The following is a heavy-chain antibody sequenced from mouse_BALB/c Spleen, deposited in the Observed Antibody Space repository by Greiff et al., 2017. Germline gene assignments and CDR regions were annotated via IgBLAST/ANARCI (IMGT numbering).Heavy chain of an antibody. CDR2: ISSGGSYT. CDR1: GFTFSSYA. J-gene: IGHJ4*01. V-gene: IGHV5-9-4*01. CDR3: AREGGNYAMAMDY. Sequence: EVKVVESGGGLVKPGGSLKLSCAASGFTFSSYAMSWVRQSPEKRLEWVAEISSGGSYTYYPDTVTGRFTISRDNAKNTLYLEMSSLRSEDTAMYYCAREGGNYAMAMDYWGQGTSVTVSS. D-gene: IGHD2-1*01.